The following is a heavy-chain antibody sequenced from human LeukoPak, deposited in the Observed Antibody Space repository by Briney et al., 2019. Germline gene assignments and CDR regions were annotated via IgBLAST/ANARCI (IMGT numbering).Heavy chain of an antibody. CDR3: ARDSEYNYDFYY. CDR1: GGSISSYY. V-gene: IGHV4-59*01. Sequence: PSETLSLTCTVSGGSISSYYWSWIRQAPGKGLEWIGYIYYSGSTNYNPSLKSRVTISVGTSKNQFSLKLNSVTAADTAVYYCARDSEYNYDFYYWGQGTLVTVSS. D-gene: IGHD5-18*01. CDR2: IYYSGST. J-gene: IGHJ4*02.